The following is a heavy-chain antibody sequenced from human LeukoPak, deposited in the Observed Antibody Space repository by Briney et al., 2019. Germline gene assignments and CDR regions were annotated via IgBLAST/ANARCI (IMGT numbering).Heavy chain of an antibody. V-gene: IGHV4-30-4*08. Sequence: SETLSLTCTVSGGSISSGDYYWSWIRPPRGKGLEWIGYIYYSGSTYYNPSLKSRVTISVDTSKNQFSLKLSSVTAADTAVYYCAREALTYCSSTSCYGNWFDPWGQGTLVTVSS. D-gene: IGHD2-2*01. CDR3: AREALTYCSSTSCYGNWFDP. J-gene: IGHJ5*02. CDR2: IYYSGST. CDR1: GGSISSGDYY.